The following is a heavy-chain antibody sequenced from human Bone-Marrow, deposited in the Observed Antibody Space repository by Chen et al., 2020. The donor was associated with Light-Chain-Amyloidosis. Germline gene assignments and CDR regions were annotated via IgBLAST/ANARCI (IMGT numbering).Heavy chain of an antibody. J-gene: IGHJ6*02. CDR2: INPNSGGT. D-gene: IGHD3-3*01. CDR3: ARVMTEAVFGVVAAGMDV. V-gene: IGHV1-2*02. CDR1: GYTFTGYH. Sequence: QVQLVQSGTEVKKPGASVKVSCKASGYTFTGYHIHWVRQAPGQGLEWMGWINPNSGGTNYAQKCQDRVTMTRDRSISTAYMEVSRLRADDTAVYYCARVMTEAVFGVVAAGMDVWGQGTTVTVSS.